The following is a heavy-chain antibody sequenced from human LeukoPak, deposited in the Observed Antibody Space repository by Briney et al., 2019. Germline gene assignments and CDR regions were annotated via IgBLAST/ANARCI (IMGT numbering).Heavy chain of an antibody. D-gene: IGHD6-19*01. CDR2: ITWNSRVK. J-gene: IGHJ6*03. CDR3: AREAVDYYYYYMDV. CDR1: GFTFDNFA. V-gene: IGHV3-9*01. Sequence: PGGSLRLSCAASGFTFDNFAMHWVRQAPGKGLEWVSGITWNSRVKTYTPSVKGRFTISRDNAKNSLDLQMNSLRAEDTAVYYCAREAVDYYYYYMDVWDKGTTVTVSS.